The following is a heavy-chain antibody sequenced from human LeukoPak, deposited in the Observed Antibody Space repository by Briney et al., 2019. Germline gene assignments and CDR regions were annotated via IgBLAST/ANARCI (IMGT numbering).Heavy chain of an antibody. V-gene: IGHV4-39*01. J-gene: IGHJ5*02. CDR2: IYYSGST. Sequence: PSETLSLTCTVSGGSISSSSYYWGWIRQPPGKGLEGIGSIYYSGSTYYNPSLKSRVTISVDKSKHQFSLKLSSVTAADTAVYYCARLARITMVRGVKVDPWGQGTLVTVSS. CDR1: GGSISSSSYY. D-gene: IGHD3-10*01. CDR3: ARLARITMVRGVKVDP.